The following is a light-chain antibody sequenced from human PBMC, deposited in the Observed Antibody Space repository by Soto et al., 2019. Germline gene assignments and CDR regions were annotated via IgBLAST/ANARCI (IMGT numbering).Light chain of an antibody. V-gene: IGKV1-5*01. CDR3: QQYNSYPWT. Sequence: DIQMTQSPSTLSASVGDRVTITCRASQTITTWLAWYQQKKGKAPKILIYDASTLESGVPSRFRGSGFGTEFSLTISRLQTDDFESYYCQQYNSYPWTFGQGTKVDIK. CDR1: QTITTW. J-gene: IGKJ1*01. CDR2: DAS.